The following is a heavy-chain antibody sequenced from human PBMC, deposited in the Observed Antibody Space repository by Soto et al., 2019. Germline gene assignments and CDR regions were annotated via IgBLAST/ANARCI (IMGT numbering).Heavy chain of an antibody. V-gene: IGHV3-66*01. CDR3: ARVVDYGSAIDY. J-gene: IGHJ4*02. D-gene: IGHD3-10*01. CDR1: GFTVSSNY. CDR2: IYSGGTT. Sequence: EVQLVESGGGLVQPGGPLRLSCAVSGFTVSSNYMTWVRQAPGKGLEWVSVIYSGGTTYYADSVKGRFTISRDNSKNTLFLQMNSLRAEDTAVFYCARVVDYGSAIDYWGQGTLVTVSS.